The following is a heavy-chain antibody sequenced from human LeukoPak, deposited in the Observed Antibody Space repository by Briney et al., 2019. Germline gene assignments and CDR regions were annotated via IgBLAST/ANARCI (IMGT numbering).Heavy chain of an antibody. CDR3: AKKPGAGNYAQY. J-gene: IGHJ4*02. V-gene: IGHV3-30*18. CDR2: ISYDGNNK. CDR1: GFSFSSYG. Sequence: GGSLRPSCAASGFSFSSYGMHWVREAPGKGLEWLSVISYDGNNKYYADFVKGRFTISRDNSKSTLYLQMNSLRAEDTAVYYCAKKPGAGNYAQYWGQGTLVTVSS. D-gene: IGHD3-22*01.